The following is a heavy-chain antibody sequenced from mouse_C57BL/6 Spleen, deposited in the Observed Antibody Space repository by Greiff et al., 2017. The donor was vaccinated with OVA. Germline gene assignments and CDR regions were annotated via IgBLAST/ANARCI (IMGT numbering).Heavy chain of an antibody. CDR3: AREETGTFDY. V-gene: IGHV3-6*01. CDR1: GYSITSGYY. Sequence: DVKLVESGPGLVKPSQSLYLTCSVTGYSITSGYYWNWIRQFPGNKLEWMGYISYDGSNNYNPSLKNRISITRDTSKNQFFLKLNSVTTEDTATYYCAREETGTFDYWGQGTTLTVSS. CDR2: ISYDGSN. J-gene: IGHJ2*01. D-gene: IGHD4-1*01.